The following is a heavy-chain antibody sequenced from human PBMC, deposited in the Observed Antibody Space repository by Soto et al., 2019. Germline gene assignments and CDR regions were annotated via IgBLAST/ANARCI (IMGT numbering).Heavy chain of an antibody. J-gene: IGHJ5*02. Sequence: SETLCRTGTVSGGSISSYYWSWIRQPPGKGLEWIGYIYYSGSTNYNPSLKSRVTISVDTSKNQFSLKLSSVTAADTAVYYCASGGGVSGYYWQFDDRGQGTLVTVSS. CDR2: IYYSGST. CDR1: GGSISSYY. CDR3: ASGGGVSGYYWQFDD. V-gene: IGHV4-59*01. D-gene: IGHD3-22*01.